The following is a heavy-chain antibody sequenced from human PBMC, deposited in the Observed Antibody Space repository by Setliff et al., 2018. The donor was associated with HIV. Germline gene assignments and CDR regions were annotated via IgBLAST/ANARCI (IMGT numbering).Heavy chain of an antibody. D-gene: IGHD3-10*01. CDR3: ARGRQRYYGSGSYYHDY. Sequence: SETLSLTCTVSGGSISSGGYYWSWIRQHPGKGLEWIGYIYYSGSIYYNPSLKSRVTISGDTSKNQFSLKLSSVTAADTAVYYCARGRQRYYGSGSYYHDYWGQGTLVTVS. V-gene: IGHV4-31*03. CDR1: GGSISSGGYY. J-gene: IGHJ4*02. CDR2: IYYSGSI.